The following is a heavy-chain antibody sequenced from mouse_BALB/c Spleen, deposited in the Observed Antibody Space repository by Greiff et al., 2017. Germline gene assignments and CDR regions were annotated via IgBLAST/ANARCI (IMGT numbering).Heavy chain of an antibody. CDR2: IDPETGGT. CDR3: TSIYYGNFDAMDY. Sequence: QVQLQQSGAELVRPGASVTLSCKASGYTFTDYEMHWVKQTPVHGLEWIGAIDPETGGTAYNQKFKGKATLTADKSSSTAYMELRSLTSEDSAVYYWTSIYYGNFDAMDYWGQGTSVTVSS. J-gene: IGHJ4*01. D-gene: IGHD2-1*01. V-gene: IGHV1-15*01. CDR1: GYTFTDYE.